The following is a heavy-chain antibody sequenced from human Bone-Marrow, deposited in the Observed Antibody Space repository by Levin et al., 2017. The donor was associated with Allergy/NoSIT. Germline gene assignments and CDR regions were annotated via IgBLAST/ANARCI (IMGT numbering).Heavy chain of an antibody. D-gene: IGHD2-8*02. V-gene: IGHV1-46*01. CDR1: GYTFTTYY. Sequence: VASVKVSCKASGYTFTTYYIHWVRHVPGQGRAWLGMINPTTGATYYAQVFQGRVTMTRDTSTNTVYMDLSSLRSEDTAVYYCARNLGYCTVGSCPGMDVWGQGTTVTVSS. CDR2: INPTTGAT. J-gene: IGHJ6*02. CDR3: ARNLGYCTVGSCPGMDV.